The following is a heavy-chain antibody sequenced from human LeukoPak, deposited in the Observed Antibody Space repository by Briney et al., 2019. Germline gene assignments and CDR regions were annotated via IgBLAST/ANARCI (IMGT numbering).Heavy chain of an antibody. CDR1: GGSFSGYY. CDR3: ARGNTAMAPGPGYFDY. D-gene: IGHD5-18*01. J-gene: IGHJ4*02. CDR2: INHSGST. Sequence: SETLSLTCAVYGGSFSGYYWSWIRQPPGKVLEWIGEINHSGSTNYNPSLKSRVTISVDTSKNQFSLKLSSVTAADTAVYYCARGNTAMAPGPGYFDYWGQGTLVTVSS. V-gene: IGHV4-34*01.